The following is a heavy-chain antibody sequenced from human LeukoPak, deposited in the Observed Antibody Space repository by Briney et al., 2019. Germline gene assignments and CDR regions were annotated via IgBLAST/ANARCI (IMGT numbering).Heavy chain of an antibody. D-gene: IGHD4-17*01. V-gene: IGHV3-21*01. CDR3: ARAGGSTVSHSDY. J-gene: IGHJ4*02. Sequence: GGSLRLSCAASGFTFSSYSMNWIRQAPGKGLEWVSSISSSNSYIYYADSVKGRFTISKDNAKNSLYLQMNSLRAEDTAVYYCARAGGSTVSHSDYWGQGTLVTVSS. CDR2: ISSSNSYI. CDR1: GFTFSSYS.